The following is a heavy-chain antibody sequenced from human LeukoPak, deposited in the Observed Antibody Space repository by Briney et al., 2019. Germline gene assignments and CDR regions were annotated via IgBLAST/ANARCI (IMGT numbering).Heavy chain of an antibody. J-gene: IGHJ5*02. CDR2: INPSGGRT. CDR1: GYTFTSYY. CDR3: ARQGRYDTTGRWFDP. Sequence: PVASVKVSCKASGYTFTSYYIHWVRQAPGQGLEWMGIINPSGGRTNYAQKFQGRVTMTRDMSTSTVHMELSSLRSEDTAVYYCARQGRYDTTGRWFDPWGLGTLVTVSS. V-gene: IGHV1-46*01. D-gene: IGHD3-22*01.